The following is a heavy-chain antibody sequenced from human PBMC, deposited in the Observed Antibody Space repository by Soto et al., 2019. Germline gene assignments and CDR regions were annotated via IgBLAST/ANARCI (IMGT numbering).Heavy chain of an antibody. J-gene: IGHJ3*02. CDR3: ARDSPSSSEDAFDI. CDR2: ISSISSYI. V-gene: IGHV3-21*01. CDR1: GFTVSSYS. Sequence: GGSLRLSCAASGFTVSSYSMNGVRQTTGKGLECVSSISSISSYIYYADSVKGRFTISRDNAKSSLYLQMNSLRAEDTAVYYCARDSPSSSEDAFDIWGQGTMVTVSS. D-gene: IGHD6-25*01.